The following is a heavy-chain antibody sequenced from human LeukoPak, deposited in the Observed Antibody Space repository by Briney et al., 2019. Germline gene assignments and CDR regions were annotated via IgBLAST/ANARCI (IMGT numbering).Heavy chain of an antibody. Sequence: GASVKVSCKASGGTFSSYAISWVRQAPGQGLEWMGGIIPIFGTANYAQKFQGRVTITTDESTSTAYMELSSLRSEDTAVYYCARGQGGISKDVEGYFDYWGQGTLVTVSS. D-gene: IGHD3-16*02. V-gene: IGHV1-69*05. CDR1: GGTFSSYA. CDR3: ARGQGGISKDVEGYFDY. CDR2: IIPIFGTA. J-gene: IGHJ4*02.